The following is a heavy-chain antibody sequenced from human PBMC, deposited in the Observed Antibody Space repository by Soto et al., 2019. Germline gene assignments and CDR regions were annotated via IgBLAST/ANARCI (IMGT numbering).Heavy chain of an antibody. J-gene: IGHJ4*02. CDR2: ISGAGGVT. D-gene: IGHD4-17*01. V-gene: IGHV3-23*01. Sequence: EVQLLESGGGLVQPGGSLRLSCAVSGFTFSSYAMSWVRQAPGNCPEWVSSISGAGGVTHYADSVRGRFTISRDNSKKTLYLQMNSLRAEDTAVYYCAKDKSSGVTVTPDYWGQGTLVTVSS. CDR3: AKDKSSGVTVTPDY. CDR1: GFTFSSYA.